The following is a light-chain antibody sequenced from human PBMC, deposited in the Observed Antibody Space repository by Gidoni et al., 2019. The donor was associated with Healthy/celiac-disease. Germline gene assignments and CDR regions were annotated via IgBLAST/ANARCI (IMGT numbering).Light chain of an antibody. J-gene: IGKJ2*01. CDR2: DAS. CDR3: QQRSNWPPLYT. V-gene: IGKV3-11*01. CDR1: QSVSSY. Sequence: ELVLTQSPATLSLSPGERATLSCRASQSVSSYLAWYQQTPGQAPRLLIYDASNRATGIPARFSGSGSGTDFTLTISSLEPEDFAVYYCQQRSNWPPLYTFGQGTKLEIK.